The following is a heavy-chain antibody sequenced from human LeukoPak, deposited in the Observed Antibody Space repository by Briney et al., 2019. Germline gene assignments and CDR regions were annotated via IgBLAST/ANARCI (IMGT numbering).Heavy chain of an antibody. CDR2: IYYSGST. Sequence: SESLSLTCTVSGGSISGYYWSWIRQPPGKGLEWIGYIYYSGSTNYNPSLKSRVTISVDTSKNQFSLKLSSVTAADTAVYYCAASSGWYTPYFQHWGQGTLVTVSS. J-gene: IGHJ1*01. V-gene: IGHV4-59*08. CDR1: GGSISGYY. CDR3: AASSGWYTPYFQH. D-gene: IGHD6-19*01.